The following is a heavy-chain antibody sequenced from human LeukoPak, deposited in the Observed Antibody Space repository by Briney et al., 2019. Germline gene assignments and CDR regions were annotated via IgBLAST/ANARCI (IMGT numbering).Heavy chain of an antibody. Sequence: ASVKVSCKTSGYTFSSYGITWVRQAPGQGLEWMGWVSAYNGDTKYAQKLQDRVTMTTDTSTTTAYMEPRSLRSDNTAVYYCARGILADDIMTGPWGQGTRVTVSS. D-gene: IGHD3-9*01. CDR3: ARGILADDIMTGP. J-gene: IGHJ5*02. CDR2: VSAYNGDT. V-gene: IGHV1-18*01. CDR1: GYTFSSYG.